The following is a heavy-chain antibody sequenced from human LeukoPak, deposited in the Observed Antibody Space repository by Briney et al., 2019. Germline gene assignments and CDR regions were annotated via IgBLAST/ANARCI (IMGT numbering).Heavy chain of an antibody. CDR2: ISGSGSSGGST. CDR1: GFTFSSYA. D-gene: IGHD3-22*01. Sequence: PGGSLRLSCVASGFTFSSYAMRWVRQAPGKGLEWVSAISGSGSSGGSTYYADSVKGRFTISRDNSKNTLYLQMNSLRAEDTAVYYCAKDGYYDSSAYYYVRYFDLWGRGTLVTVSS. J-gene: IGHJ2*01. CDR3: AKDGYYDSSAYYYVRYFDL. V-gene: IGHV3-23*01.